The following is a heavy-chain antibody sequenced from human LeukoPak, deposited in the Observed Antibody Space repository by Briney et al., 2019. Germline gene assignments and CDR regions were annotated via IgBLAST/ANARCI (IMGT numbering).Heavy chain of an antibody. CDR1: GFTFSSYA. J-gene: IGHJ2*01. V-gene: IGHV3-30-3*01. D-gene: IGHD3-9*01. CDR2: ISYDGSNK. CDR3: AREDISDILTGSNWYFDL. Sequence: GRSLRLSCAASGFTFSSYAMHWVRQAPGKGLEWVAVISYDGSNKYYADSVKGRFTISRDNSKNTLYLQMNSLRAEDTAVYYCAREDISDILTGSNWYFDLWGRGTLVTVSS.